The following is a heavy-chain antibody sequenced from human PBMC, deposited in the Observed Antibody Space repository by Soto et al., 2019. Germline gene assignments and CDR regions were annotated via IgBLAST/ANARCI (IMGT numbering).Heavy chain of an antibody. Sequence: SLKLSSAAFGLPFDDNAVPWAQQDAGKDLVWVSGISLNSGSIGYSDSVKGRFTISRDNAKNFLYLQMNSLRVEDTALYYCSKDKGAFWSGYSNWFDPWGQGTLVTVSS. CDR1: GLPFDDNA. V-gene: IGHV3-9*01. CDR3: SKDKGAFWSGYSNWFDP. CDR2: ISLNSGSI. D-gene: IGHD3-3*01. J-gene: IGHJ5*02.